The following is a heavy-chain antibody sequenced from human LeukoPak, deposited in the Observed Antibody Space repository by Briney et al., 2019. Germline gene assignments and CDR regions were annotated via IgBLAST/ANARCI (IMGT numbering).Heavy chain of an antibody. D-gene: IGHD5-18*01. V-gene: IGHV4-34*01. CDR3: ARYSYGYDY. CDR1: GGSFSGYY. Sequence: PSETLSLTCAVYGGSFSGYYWSWIRQPPGKGLEWIGEINHSGSTNNNPSLKSRVTISVDTSKNQFSLKLSSVTAADTAVYYCARYSYGYDYWGQGTLVTVSS. CDR2: INHSGST. J-gene: IGHJ4*02.